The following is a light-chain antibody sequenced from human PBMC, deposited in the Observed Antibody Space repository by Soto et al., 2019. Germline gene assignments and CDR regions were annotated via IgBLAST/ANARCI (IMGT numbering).Light chain of an antibody. V-gene: IGKV3-11*01. J-gene: IGKJ4*01. CDR1: QSISSH. CDR2: DAS. Sequence: EIVLTQSPATLSLSPGERATLSCRASQSISSHLAWYQPKPGQAPRHLIYDASNRATGIPVRFSGSGSGTDFTLTINSLDPEDFAVYYCQKRPNWPLTFGGGTKGENK. CDR3: QKRPNWPLT.